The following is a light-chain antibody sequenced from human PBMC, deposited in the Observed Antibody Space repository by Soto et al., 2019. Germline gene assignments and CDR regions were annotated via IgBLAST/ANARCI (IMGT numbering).Light chain of an antibody. CDR3: SSYSTTDTLYV. V-gene: IGLV2-14*01. J-gene: IGLJ1*01. CDR1: SSDVGGYDF. Sequence: QSVLTQPASVSGSPGQSITISCTGGSSDVGGYDFVSWYQQYPGKAPKLMIYDVYNRPLGVSDRFSGSRAGNTASLTISGFQAEDEADYYCSSYSTTDTLYVFGTGTKVTVL. CDR2: DVY.